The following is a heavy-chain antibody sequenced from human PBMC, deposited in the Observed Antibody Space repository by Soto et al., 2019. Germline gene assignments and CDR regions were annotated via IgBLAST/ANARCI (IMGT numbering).Heavy chain of an antibody. J-gene: IGHJ3*02. CDR1: GFTFSDYY. V-gene: IGHV3-11*01. CDR3: ARDCSSGWYISHAFDI. CDR2: ISSSGSTI. D-gene: IGHD6-19*01. Sequence: QVQLVESGGGLVKPGGSLRLSCAASGFTFSDYYMSWIRQAPGKGLEWVSYISSSGSTIYYADSVKGRFTISRDNAKNSLQLQMNSLRAENTAVYYCARDCSSGWYISHAFDIWGQGTMVTVSS.